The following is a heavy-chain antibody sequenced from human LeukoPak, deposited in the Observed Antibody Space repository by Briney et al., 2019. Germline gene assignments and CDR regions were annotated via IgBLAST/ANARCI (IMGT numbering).Heavy chain of an antibody. Sequence: GASVEVSCKASGYTFTSYYMHWVRQAPGQGLEWMGIINPSGGSTSYAQKFQGRVTMTRDTSTSTVYMELSSLRGEDTAVYYCAKENWVYNWKYDSSGSGIKYWGQGTLVTVSS. V-gene: IGHV1-46*01. D-gene: IGHD3-22*01. CDR2: INPSGGST. CDR1: GYTFTSYY. J-gene: IGHJ4*02. CDR3: AKENWVYNWKYDSSGSGIKY.